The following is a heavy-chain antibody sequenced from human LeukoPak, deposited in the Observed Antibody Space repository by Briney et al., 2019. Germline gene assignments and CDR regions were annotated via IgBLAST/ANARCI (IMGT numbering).Heavy chain of an antibody. J-gene: IGHJ3*02. CDR1: GFTFSSYV. CDR3: AKGDCSSTSCYLPPDAFDI. CDR2: ISGSGGST. D-gene: IGHD2-2*01. V-gene: IGHV3-23*01. Sequence: GGSLRLSCAASGFTFSSYVMSWVRQAPGKGLEWVSAISGSGGSTYYADSVKGRFTISRDNSKNTLYLQMNSLRAEDTAVYYCAKGDCSSTSCYLPPDAFDIWGQGTMVTVSS.